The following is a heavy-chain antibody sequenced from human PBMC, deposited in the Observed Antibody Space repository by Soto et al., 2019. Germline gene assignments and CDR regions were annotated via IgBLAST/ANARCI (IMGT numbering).Heavy chain of an antibody. CDR2: IYYSGTT. Sequence: PSETLSLTCTVSGGSISSGDYYWSWIRQPPGKGLEWIGYIYYSGTTYYNPSLKSRVTISVDTSKNQFSLKLSSVTAADTAVYYCARDRGYSYADFDYWGQGTLVTVSS. V-gene: IGHV4-30-4*01. J-gene: IGHJ4*02. CDR3: ARDRGYSYADFDY. D-gene: IGHD5-18*01. CDR1: GGSISSGDYY.